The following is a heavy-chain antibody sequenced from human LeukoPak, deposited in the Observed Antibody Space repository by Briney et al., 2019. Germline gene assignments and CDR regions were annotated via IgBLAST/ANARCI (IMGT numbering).Heavy chain of an antibody. D-gene: IGHD6-19*01. CDR2: IYYSGST. CDR1: GGSISSSSYY. J-gene: IGHJ4*02. CDR3: ARQTVAGTAQGDY. V-gene: IGHV4-39*01. Sequence: SETLSLTCTVSGGSISSSSYYWGWIRQPPGKGLEWIGSIYYSGSTYYNPSLKSRVTISVDTSKNQLSLKLSSVTAADTAVYYCARQTVAGTAQGDYWGQGTLVTVSS.